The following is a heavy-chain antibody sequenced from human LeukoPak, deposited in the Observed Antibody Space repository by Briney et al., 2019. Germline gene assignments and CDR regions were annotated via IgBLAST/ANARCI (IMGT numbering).Heavy chain of an antibody. V-gene: IGHV1-69*05. Sequence: ASVKVSCKASGGTFSSYAISWVRQAPGQGLEWMGGIIPIFGTANYAQKFQGRVTMTTDTSTSTAYMELRSLRSDDTAVYYCARVYTSGWYPLGYWGQGTLVTVSS. CDR1: GGTFSSYA. J-gene: IGHJ4*02. CDR2: IIPIFGTA. CDR3: ARVYTSGWYPLGY. D-gene: IGHD6-19*01.